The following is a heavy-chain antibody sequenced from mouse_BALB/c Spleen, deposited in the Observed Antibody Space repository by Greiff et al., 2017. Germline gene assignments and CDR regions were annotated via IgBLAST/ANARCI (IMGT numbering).Heavy chain of an antibody. V-gene: IGHV5-17*02. D-gene: IGHD2-14*01. J-gene: IGHJ2*01. CDR3: ARSGRYDVDFDY. Sequence: EVKLMESGGGLVQPGGSRKLSCAASGFTFSSFGMHWVRQAPEKGLEWVAYISSGSSTIYYADTVKGRFTISRANPKNTLFLQMTSLRSEDTAMYYCARSGRYDVDFDYWGQGTTLTVSS. CDR1: GFTFSSFG. CDR2: ISSGSSTI.